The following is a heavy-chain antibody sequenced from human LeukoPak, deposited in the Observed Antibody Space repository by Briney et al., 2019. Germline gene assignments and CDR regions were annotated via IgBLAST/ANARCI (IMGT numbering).Heavy chain of an antibody. D-gene: IGHD5-12*01. CDR3: AKSYNGYESKPDY. CDR2: ISNSGGRT. CDR1: GFTFSSYA. V-gene: IGHV3-23*01. J-gene: IGHJ4*02. Sequence: GGSLRLSCAASGFTFSSYAMSWVRQAPGKGLEWVSSISNSGGRTFYTDSVKGRFTISRDNTKITLYLQMNSLRAEDTAVYYCAKSYNGYESKPDYWGQGTLVTVSS.